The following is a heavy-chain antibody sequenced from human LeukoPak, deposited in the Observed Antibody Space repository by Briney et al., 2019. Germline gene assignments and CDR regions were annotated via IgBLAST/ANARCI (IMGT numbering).Heavy chain of an antibody. D-gene: IGHD5-18*01. Sequence: GGTLRLSCAASGFTFSSYWMSWVRQAPGKWLEWVANIKQDGSEKYYVDSVKSRFTISRDNAKNSLYLQMNSLRAEDTAVYYCARHMDTAMVTGRYFDYWGQGTLVTVSS. CDR2: IKQDGSEK. CDR3: ARHMDTAMVTGRYFDY. V-gene: IGHV3-7*01. J-gene: IGHJ4*02. CDR1: GFTFSSYW.